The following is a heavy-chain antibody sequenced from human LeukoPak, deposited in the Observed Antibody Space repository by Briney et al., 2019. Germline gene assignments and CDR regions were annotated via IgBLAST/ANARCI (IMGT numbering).Heavy chain of an antibody. J-gene: IGHJ4*02. Sequence: GASVKVSCKASGYTFTSYGISWVRQAPGQGLEWMGGIIPIFGTANYAQKFQGRVTITADKSTSTAYMELSSLRSEDTAVYYCARGPAGGSGWFFDYWGQGTLVTVSS. CDR2: IIPIFGTA. D-gene: IGHD6-19*01. CDR3: ARGPAGGSGWFFDY. V-gene: IGHV1-69*06. CDR1: GYTFTSYG.